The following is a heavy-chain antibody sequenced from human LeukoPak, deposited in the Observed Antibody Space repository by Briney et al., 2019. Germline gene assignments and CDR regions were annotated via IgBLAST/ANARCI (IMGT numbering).Heavy chain of an antibody. CDR3: ARGLNYYDSSGYYNYYFDY. CDR2: IYYSGST. V-gene: IGHV4-30-4*01. J-gene: IGHJ4*02. D-gene: IGHD3-22*01. Sequence: MASETLSLTCTVSGGSISSGDYYWSWIRQPPGKGLEWIGYIYYSGSTYCNPSLKSRVTISVDTSKNQFSLKLSSVTAADTAVYYCARGLNYYDSSGYYNYYFDYWGQGTLVTVSS. CDR1: GGSISSGDYY.